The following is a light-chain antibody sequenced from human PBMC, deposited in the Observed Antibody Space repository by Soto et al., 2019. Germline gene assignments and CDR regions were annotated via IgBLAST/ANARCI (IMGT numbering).Light chain of an antibody. CDR1: PSVSSSY. CDR2: GAS. CDR3: QQYGSSPT. J-gene: IGKJ4*01. Sequence: EIVLTQSPGTLSLSPGERATLSCRASPSVSSSYLAWYQQKPGQAPSLLIYGASSRATGIPDRFSGSGSGTDFTLTISRLEPEDVAVYYCQQYGSSPTFGGGTKVEIK. V-gene: IGKV3-20*01.